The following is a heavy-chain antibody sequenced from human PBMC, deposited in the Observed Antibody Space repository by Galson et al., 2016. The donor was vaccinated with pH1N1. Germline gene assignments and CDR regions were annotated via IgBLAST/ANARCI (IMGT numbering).Heavy chain of an antibody. V-gene: IGHV4-61*09. Sequence: TLSLTCTVSGDSMTSGFYYWTWIRPPAGKGLEYIGYIYTSGSTNYNPSLKSRLIISVDTSKNQVSLKLSSVTAADTAIYYCARGTIDSAGSGNYYSNYYYGMDVWAKGPRSPSP. D-gene: IGHD3-10*01. CDR2: IYTSGST. CDR1: GDSMTSGFYY. J-gene: IGHJ6*02. CDR3: ARGTIDSAGSGNYYSNYYYGMDV.